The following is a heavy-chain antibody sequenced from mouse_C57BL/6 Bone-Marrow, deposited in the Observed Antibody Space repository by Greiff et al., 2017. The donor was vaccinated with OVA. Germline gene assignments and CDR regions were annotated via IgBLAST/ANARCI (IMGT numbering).Heavy chain of an antibody. Sequence: EVKLEESGGGLVQPGGSLKLSCAASGFTFSDYGMAWVRQAPRKGPEWVAFISNLADSIYYADTVTGRFTISRENAKNTLYLEMRSLRSEDTAMYYCARQDYYGTYYAMDYWGQGTSVTVSS. CDR3: ARQDYYGTYYAMDY. J-gene: IGHJ4*01. CDR1: GFTFSDYG. D-gene: IGHD2-1*01. CDR2: ISNLADSI. V-gene: IGHV5-15*04.